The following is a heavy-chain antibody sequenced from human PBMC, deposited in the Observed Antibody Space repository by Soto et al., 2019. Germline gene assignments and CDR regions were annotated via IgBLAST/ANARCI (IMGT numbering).Heavy chain of an antibody. CDR2: ISYDGSDK. Sequence: QVQLVESGGGVVQPGRSLSLSCAASGFTFSSYGMHWVRQGPGKGLEWVAMISYDGSDKYYADSVKGRFTISRDNSKNTLFLQMNALTGEDTALYYCAKDNPAVDYWGQGALVTVYS. CDR1: GFTFSSYG. J-gene: IGHJ4*02. V-gene: IGHV3-30*18. CDR3: AKDNPAVDY.